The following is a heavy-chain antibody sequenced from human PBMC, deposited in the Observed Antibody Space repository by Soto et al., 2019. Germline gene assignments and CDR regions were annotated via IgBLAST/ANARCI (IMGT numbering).Heavy chain of an antibody. Sequence: QVQLVESGGGVVQPGRSLRLSCAASGFTFSSYAMHWVRQAPGKGLEWVAVISYDGSNKYYADSVKGRFTISRENSKNTLYLQMNSLRAEDTTVYYCARDYDSSGYYYYYGMDVWGQGTTVTVSS. D-gene: IGHD3-22*01. CDR3: ARDYDSSGYYYYYGMDV. CDR1: GFTFSSYA. CDR2: ISYDGSNK. J-gene: IGHJ6*02. V-gene: IGHV3-30-3*01.